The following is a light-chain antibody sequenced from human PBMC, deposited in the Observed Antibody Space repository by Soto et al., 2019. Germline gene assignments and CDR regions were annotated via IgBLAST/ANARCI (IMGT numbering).Light chain of an antibody. CDR1: QSISSW. J-gene: IGKJ1*01. CDR2: DAS. V-gene: IGKV1-5*01. Sequence: DIQMTQSPSTLSASVGDRVTITCRASQSISSWLAWYQHKPGKAPKLLIYDASTLKSGVPSRFSGSGSGTEFTLTISSLQPDDFATYYCQHYNSYSEAFGQGTKVDSK. CDR3: QHYNSYSEA.